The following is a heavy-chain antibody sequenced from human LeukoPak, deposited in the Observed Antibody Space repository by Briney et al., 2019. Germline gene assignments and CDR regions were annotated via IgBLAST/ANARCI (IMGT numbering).Heavy chain of an antibody. CDR3: ARGGYYDFWSGYPNYYYYYYMDV. J-gene: IGHJ6*03. Sequence: SVKVSCKASGGTFSSYAISWVRQAPGQGLEWMGGIIPIFGTANYAQKFQGRVTITTDESTSTAYMELSSLRSEDTAVYYCARGGYYDFWSGYPNYYYYYYMDVWGKGTTVTVSS. CDR1: GGTFSSYA. V-gene: IGHV1-69*05. D-gene: IGHD3-3*01. CDR2: IIPIFGTA.